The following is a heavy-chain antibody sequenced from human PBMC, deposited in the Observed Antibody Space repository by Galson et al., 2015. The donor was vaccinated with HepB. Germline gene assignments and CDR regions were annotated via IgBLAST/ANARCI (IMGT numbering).Heavy chain of an antibody. CDR1: GISLSTDGMR. V-gene: IGHV2-70*04. J-gene: IGHJ3*01. D-gene: IGHD7-27*01. CDR3: ARIRHWGDAFDV. CDR2: IDWDDEK. Sequence: PALVKPTQTLTLACTFSGISLSTDGMRVGWIRQPPGKALEWLARIDWDDEKYYRRSLKTRLTISKETSQNPVVLKMTKMDPVDTATYYCARIRHWGDAFDVWGQGAVVTVSS.